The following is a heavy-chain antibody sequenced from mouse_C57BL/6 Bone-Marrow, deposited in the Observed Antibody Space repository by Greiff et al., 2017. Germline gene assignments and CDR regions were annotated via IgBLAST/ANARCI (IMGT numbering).Heavy chain of an antibody. D-gene: IGHD1-1*01. CDR3: ARGYDGSSYWYFDV. Sequence: QVQLQQSGPGLVAPSQSLSITCTVSGFSLTSYGVHWVRQPPGKGLEWLGVIWAGGSTNYNSALISRLSIRKDNSKSQVFLKMNSLQTDDTAMYYCARGYDGSSYWYFDVWGAGTTVTVSS. J-gene: IGHJ1*01. V-gene: IGHV2-9*02. CDR2: IWAGGST. CDR1: GFSLTSYG.